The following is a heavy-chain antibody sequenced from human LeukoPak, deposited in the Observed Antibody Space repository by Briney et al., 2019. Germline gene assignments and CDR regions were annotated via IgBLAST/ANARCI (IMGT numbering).Heavy chain of an antibody. V-gene: IGHV1-69*04. CDR1: GGTFSSYA. Sequence: GASVKVSCKASGGTFSSYAISWVRQAPGQGLEWMGRIIPILGIANYAQKFQGRVTITADKSTSTAYIELSSLRSEDTAVYYCARSIVATTGFDYWGQRTLVTVSS. CDR2: IIPILGIA. CDR3: ARSIVATTGFDY. D-gene: IGHD5-12*01. J-gene: IGHJ4*02.